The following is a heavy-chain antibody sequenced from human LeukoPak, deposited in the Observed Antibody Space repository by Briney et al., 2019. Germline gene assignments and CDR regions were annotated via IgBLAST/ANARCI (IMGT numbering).Heavy chain of an antibody. V-gene: IGHV4-61*02. CDR3: ARGASYDSDDAFDI. CDR2: IYTSGST. CDR1: GGSINSGNYY. D-gene: IGHD3-3*01. J-gene: IGHJ3*02. Sequence: PSETLSLTCTVSGGSINSGNYYWSWIRQPAGKGLEWIGRIYTSGSTNSHPSLRTRATISVDTSRNQFSLKLSSVTAADTAVYYCARGASYDSDDAFDIWGQGTMVTVSS.